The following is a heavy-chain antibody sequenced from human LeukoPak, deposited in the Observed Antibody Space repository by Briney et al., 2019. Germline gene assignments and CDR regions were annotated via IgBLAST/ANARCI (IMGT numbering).Heavy chain of an antibody. Sequence: ASVKVSCKASGYTFTGYCMHWVRQAPGQGLEWMGWINPNSGGTNYAQKFQGRVTMTRDTSISTAYMELSRLRSDDTAVYYCARDSPYCSGGSCYNRYWGQGTLVTVSS. CDR1: GYTFTGYC. CDR3: ARDSPYCSGGSCYNRY. CDR2: INPNSGGT. D-gene: IGHD2-15*01. V-gene: IGHV1-2*02. J-gene: IGHJ4*02.